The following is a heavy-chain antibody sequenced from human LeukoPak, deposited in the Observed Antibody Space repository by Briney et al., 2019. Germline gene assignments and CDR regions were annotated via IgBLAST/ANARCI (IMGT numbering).Heavy chain of an antibody. J-gene: IGHJ4*02. CDR1: GFTFSSYS. CDR2: ISSRTSTI. D-gene: IGHD3-22*01. Sequence: GGSLRLSCAATGFTFSSYSMNWVRQAPGKGLEWVSYISSRTSTIYYADSVKGRFTISRDNAKNSLYLQMNSLRAEDTAVYYCARDFGDNYYDSSGYYYWGQGTLVTVSS. V-gene: IGHV3-48*01. CDR3: ARDFGDNYYDSSGYYY.